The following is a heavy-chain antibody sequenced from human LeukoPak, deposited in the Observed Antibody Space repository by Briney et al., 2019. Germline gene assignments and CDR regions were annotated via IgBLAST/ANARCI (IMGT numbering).Heavy chain of an antibody. CDR1: GFTFSSYS. V-gene: IGHV3-48*04. J-gene: IGHJ4*02. Sequence: QPGGSLRLSCAASGFTFSSYSMNWVRQAPGKGLEWVSYISSSGSTIYYADSVKGRFTISRDNAKNSLYLQMNSLRAEDTAVYYCARDTYSGSDYWGQGTLVTVSS. CDR2: ISSSGSTI. CDR3: ARDTYSGSDY. D-gene: IGHD3-10*01.